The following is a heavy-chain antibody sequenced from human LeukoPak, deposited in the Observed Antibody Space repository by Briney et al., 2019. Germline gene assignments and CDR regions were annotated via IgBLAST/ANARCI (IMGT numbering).Heavy chain of an antibody. CDR2: VGIVGDT. CDR3: AREGRGSSADAFDI. CDR1: GFIFSSYE. Sequence: GGSLRLSCAASGFIFSSYEMHWVRQATGKGLEWVSAVGIVGDTFYTGSVKGRFTTSRENAENPLFLQMNSLRARDTAVYYCAREGRGSSADAFDIWGQGTMVTVSS. V-gene: IGHV3-13*01. J-gene: IGHJ3*02. D-gene: IGHD3-16*01.